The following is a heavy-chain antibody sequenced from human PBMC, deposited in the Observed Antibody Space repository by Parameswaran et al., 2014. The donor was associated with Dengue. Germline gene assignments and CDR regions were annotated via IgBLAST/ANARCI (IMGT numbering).Heavy chain of an antibody. Sequence: PGKGLEWIGYIYYSGSTNYNPSLKSRVTISVDTSKNQFSLKLSSVTAADTAVYYCARDSTTDYNWFDPWGQGTLVTVSS. CDR3: ARDSTTDYNWFDP. CDR2: IYYSGST. D-gene: IGHD2-2*01. J-gene: IGHJ5*02. V-gene: IGHV4-59*13.